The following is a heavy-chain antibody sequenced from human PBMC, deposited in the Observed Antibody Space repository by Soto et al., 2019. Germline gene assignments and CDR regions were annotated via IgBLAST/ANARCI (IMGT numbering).Heavy chain of an antibody. J-gene: IGHJ4*02. V-gene: IGHV1-69*02. Sequence: QVQLVQSGAEVKKPGSSVKVSCKASGGTFSSYTISWVRQAPGQGLEWMGRIIPILGIANYAQKFQGRVTITADKSTSTAYIELSSLRSDDTAVYYCARHPDRNYYVSEAPYYFDYWGQGTLVTVSS. CDR2: IIPILGIA. D-gene: IGHD3-10*01. CDR3: ARHPDRNYYVSEAPYYFDY. CDR1: GGTFSSYT.